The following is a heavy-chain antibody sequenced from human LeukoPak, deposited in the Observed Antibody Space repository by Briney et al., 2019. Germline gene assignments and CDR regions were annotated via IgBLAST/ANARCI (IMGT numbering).Heavy chain of an antibody. CDR3: ARERGSYYTHFDY. D-gene: IGHD3-10*01. CDR1: GLPFRTFG. J-gene: IGHJ4*02. V-gene: IGHV3-33*01. CDR2: IWYDGGNK. Sequence: PGGSLKLPWPGSGLPFRTFGMNGVPRVPGKGLGGVAVIWYDGGNKFYADSVKGRFTVSRDNSQNTLYLQMSSLRAEDTAVYYCARERGSYYTHFDYWGQETLVTVSS.